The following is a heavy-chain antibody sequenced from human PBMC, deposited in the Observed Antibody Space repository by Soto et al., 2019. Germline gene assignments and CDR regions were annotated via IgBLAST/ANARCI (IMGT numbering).Heavy chain of an antibody. CDR2: IHYSGTT. CDR3: KMVFSPDPAARRGRFDP. Sequence: SETLSLTCTVSGGSISNYYWSWIRQPPGKGLEWIGYIHYSGTTNYNPSLKSRVTMSVDTSKNQFSLKVNSVTAADTAVYYCKMVFSPDPAARRGRFDPWGRESWVTVPS. J-gene: IGHJ5*02. D-gene: IGHD6-25*01. V-gene: IGHV4-59*01. CDR1: GGSISNYY.